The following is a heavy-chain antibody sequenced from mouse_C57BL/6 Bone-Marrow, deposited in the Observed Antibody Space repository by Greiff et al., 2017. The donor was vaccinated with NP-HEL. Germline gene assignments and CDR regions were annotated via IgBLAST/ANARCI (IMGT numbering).Heavy chain of an antibody. D-gene: IGHD1-1*01. V-gene: IGHV1-69*01. Sequence: PGQGLEWIGEIDPSDSYTNYNQKFKGKSTLTVDKSSSTAYMQLSSLTSADSAVYYCARYGSSHWYFDVWGTGTTVTVSS. J-gene: IGHJ1*03. CDR3: ARYGSSHWYFDV. CDR2: IDPSDSYT.